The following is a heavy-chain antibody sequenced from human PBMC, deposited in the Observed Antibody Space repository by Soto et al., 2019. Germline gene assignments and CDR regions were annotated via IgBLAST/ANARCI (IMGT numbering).Heavy chain of an antibody. J-gene: IGHJ6*03. CDR1: GFNFSAYA. CDR2: LVGSGGST. Sequence: PGGSLRLSCAASGFNFSAYAMNWVRQAPGKGLQWVSGLVGSGGSTYYADSVKGRFTISRDNSKNTLYLQMNSLRAEDTAVYYCAKEGDYCSSTSCYGDYYYYYMDVWGKGTTVTVSS. CDR3: AKEGDYCSSTSCYGDYYYYYMDV. V-gene: IGHV3-23*01. D-gene: IGHD2-2*01.